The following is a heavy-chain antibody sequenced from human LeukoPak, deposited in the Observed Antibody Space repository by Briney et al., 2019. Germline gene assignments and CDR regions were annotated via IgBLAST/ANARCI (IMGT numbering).Heavy chain of an antibody. Sequence: PSETLSLTCTVSGGSISSGGYYWSWIRQHPGKGLEWIGYIYYSGSTYYNPSLKSRVTISVDTSKNQFSLKLSSVTAADTAVYYCARGAGSGYHAGGSVDYWGQGTLVTVSS. D-gene: IGHD3-22*01. CDR3: ARGAGSGYHAGGSVDY. CDR1: GGSISSGGYY. J-gene: IGHJ4*02. V-gene: IGHV4-31*03. CDR2: IYYSGST.